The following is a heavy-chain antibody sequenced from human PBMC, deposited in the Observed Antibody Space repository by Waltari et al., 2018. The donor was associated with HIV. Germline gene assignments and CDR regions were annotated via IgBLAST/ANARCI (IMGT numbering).Heavy chain of an antibody. Sequence: QVQLQQWGAGLLKPSETLSLTCAVYGGSFTGYSWTWIRQPPGKGLEWIGEINHIGSTNYKLSLESRVTISVDTSKNQFSLKLSSVTAADTAVYYCARVVMGERSGWSYYFDYWGQGTLVTVSS. CDR2: INHIGST. V-gene: IGHV4-34*01. J-gene: IGHJ4*02. CDR3: ARVVMGERSGWSYYFDY. D-gene: IGHD6-19*01. CDR1: GGSFTGYS.